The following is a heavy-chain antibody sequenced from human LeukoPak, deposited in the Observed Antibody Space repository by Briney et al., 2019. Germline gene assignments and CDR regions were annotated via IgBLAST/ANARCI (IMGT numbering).Heavy chain of an antibody. CDR2: VYYSGST. CDR3: ARGSSSWLDYYMDV. CDR1: GGSISSGGYS. Sequence: SETLSLTCAVSGGSISSGGYSWTWIRQPPGKGLECVGHVYYSGSTYYNPSLKSRVTISLDTSKNQFSLKLSSVTAADTAVYYCARGSSSWLDYYMDVWGQGTMVTVSS. D-gene: IGHD6-13*01. J-gene: IGHJ6*03. V-gene: IGHV4-30-4*07.